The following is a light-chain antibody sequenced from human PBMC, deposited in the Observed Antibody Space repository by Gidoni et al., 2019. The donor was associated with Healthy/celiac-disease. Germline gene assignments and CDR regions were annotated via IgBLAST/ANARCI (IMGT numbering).Light chain of an antibody. Sequence: DIQMTQSPSSLSASVGDRVTSTGRASQSISSYLNWYQQKPGKAPKLLIYAASSLQSGVPSRFSGSGSGTDFTLTISSLQPEDFATYYCQQSYSTPLLTFGGGTKVEIK. J-gene: IGKJ4*01. CDR3: QQSYSTPLLT. V-gene: IGKV1-39*01. CDR2: AAS. CDR1: QSISSY.